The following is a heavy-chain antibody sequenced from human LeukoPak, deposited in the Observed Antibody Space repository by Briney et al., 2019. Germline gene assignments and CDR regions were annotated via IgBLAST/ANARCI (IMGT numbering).Heavy chain of an antibody. V-gene: IGHV4-4*07. CDR1: GGSISNYY. D-gene: IGHD3-22*01. CDR3: AKDALAGYSICWYESYDSSGYYYKEAFDI. Sequence: SETLSLTCTVSGGSISNYYWSWIRQPAGKGLEWIGRIYTSGSTNYNPSLKSRVTISVDKSKNQFSLKLSSVTAADTAVYYCAKDALAGYSICWYESYDSSGYYYKEAFDIWGQGTMVTVSS. CDR2: IYTSGST. J-gene: IGHJ3*02.